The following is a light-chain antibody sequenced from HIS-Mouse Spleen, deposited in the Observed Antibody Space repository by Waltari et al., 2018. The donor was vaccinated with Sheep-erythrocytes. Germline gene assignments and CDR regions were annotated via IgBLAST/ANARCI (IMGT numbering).Light chain of an antibody. J-gene: IGLJ1*01. CDR3: CSYAGSYNHV. CDR2: DVS. CDR1: SRDVGGYHY. Sequence: QSALTQPRSVSGSPGPSVTISCPGTSRDVGGYHYVSWYHQHPGKAPKLMIYDVSKRPSGVPDRFSGSKSGNTASLTISGLQAEDEADYYCCSYAGSYNHVFATGTKVTVL. V-gene: IGLV2-11*01.